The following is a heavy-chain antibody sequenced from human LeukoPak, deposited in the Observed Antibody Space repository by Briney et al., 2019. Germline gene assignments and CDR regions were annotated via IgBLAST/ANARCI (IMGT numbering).Heavy chain of an antibody. J-gene: IGHJ5*02. Sequence: GGSLRLSCKGSGYXFTSYWMSWVRQMPGKGLEWMGRIDPSDSYTNYSPSFQGHVTISADKSISTAYLQWSSLKASDTAMYYCARGDVVGVDPWGQGTLVTVSS. CDR3: ARGDVVGVDP. D-gene: IGHD2-2*01. V-gene: IGHV5-10-1*01. CDR1: GYXFTSYW. CDR2: IDPSDSYT.